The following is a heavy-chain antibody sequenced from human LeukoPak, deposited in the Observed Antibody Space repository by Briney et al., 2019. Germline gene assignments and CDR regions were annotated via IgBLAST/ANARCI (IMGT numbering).Heavy chain of an antibody. CDR1: GFTLSDYY. V-gene: IGHV3-11*06. J-gene: IGHJ1*01. CDR3: ARVAVVAATPEYFKH. Sequence: PGGSLRLSCAASGFTLSDYYMSWIRQAPGQGLEWVSYISSSSSYTNYADSVKGRFTISRDNAKNSLYLQMNSLRAEDTAVYYCARVAVVAATPEYFKHWGQGTLVTVSS. D-gene: IGHD2-15*01. CDR2: ISSSSSYT.